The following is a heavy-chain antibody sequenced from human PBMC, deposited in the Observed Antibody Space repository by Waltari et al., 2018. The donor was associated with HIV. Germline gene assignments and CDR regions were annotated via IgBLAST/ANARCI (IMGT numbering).Heavy chain of an antibody. V-gene: IGHV3-33*01. Sequence: QVQLVESGGGVVQPGRSLRLTCAASGFTFKTYGMHWVRKAPGKGVDGWAVRWYYGSNKYYADSVKGRFTSSGDNSKDRLYLKMNSLRAEDTAVYYCARDRGGSSSLVLDSWGQGTLVTVSS. CDR3: ARDRGGSSSLVLDS. CDR1: GFTFKTYG. J-gene: IGHJ4*02. D-gene: IGHD6-6*01. CDR2: RWYYGSNK.